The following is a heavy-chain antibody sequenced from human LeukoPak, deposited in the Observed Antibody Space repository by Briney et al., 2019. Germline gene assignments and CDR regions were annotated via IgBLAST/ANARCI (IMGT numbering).Heavy chain of an antibody. Sequence: PSETLSLTCTVSGGSISSYYWSWIRQPAGKGLEWIGRIYTSGSTNYNPSLKSRVTMSVVTSKNQFSLKLSSVTAADTAVYYCARDLPGDSSGYYYLSKFIDYWGQGTLVTVSS. D-gene: IGHD3-22*01. CDR3: ARDLPGDSSGYYYLSKFIDY. V-gene: IGHV4-4*07. CDR1: GGSISSYY. CDR2: IYTSGST. J-gene: IGHJ4*02.